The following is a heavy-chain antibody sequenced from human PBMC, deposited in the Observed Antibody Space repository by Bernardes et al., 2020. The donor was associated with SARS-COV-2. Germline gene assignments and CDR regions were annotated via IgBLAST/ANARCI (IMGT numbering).Heavy chain of an antibody. J-gene: IGHJ4*02. V-gene: IGHV3-23*01. CDR2: ISGRGDSI. Sequence: GSLRLSCAASGFTFSNYAMSWVRQAPGKGLEWVSVISGRGDSIFYADSVKGRFTISRDNSQNTVSLQMNSLGAEDTAVYYCASGGYSSGWFTYWGQGTLVTVSS. D-gene: IGHD6-19*01. CDR1: GFTFSNYA. CDR3: ASGGYSSGWFTY.